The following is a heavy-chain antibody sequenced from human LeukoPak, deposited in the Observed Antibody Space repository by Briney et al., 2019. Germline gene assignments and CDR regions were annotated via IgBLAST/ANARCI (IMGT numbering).Heavy chain of an antibody. Sequence: GGSPRLSCAASGFTVSSNYMTWVRQAPGKGLEWVSSIYSSGTTYYADSVKGRFTISRDNSRNALLLQMNSLRAEDTAVYYCARLTVTYYCDSWGQGTLVTVSS. J-gene: IGHJ4*02. CDR2: IYSSGTT. CDR1: GFTVSSNY. D-gene: IGHD4-17*01. V-gene: IGHV3-53*01. CDR3: ARLTVTYYCDS.